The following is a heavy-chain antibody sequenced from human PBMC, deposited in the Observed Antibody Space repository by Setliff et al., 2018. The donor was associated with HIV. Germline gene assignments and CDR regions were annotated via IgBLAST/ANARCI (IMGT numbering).Heavy chain of an antibody. D-gene: IGHD3-10*01. CDR1: GGTSSTHA. CDR2: IISILDIT. CDR3: AGPRGDEAFDI. J-gene: IGHJ3*02. V-gene: IGHV1-69*10. Sequence: ASVKVSCKASGGTSSTHAMNWARQAPGQGLEWMGQIISILDITTYAQQLQGRVTITADESTSTFYMELSSLRSADTAVYYCAGPRGDEAFDIWGQGTKVTVSS.